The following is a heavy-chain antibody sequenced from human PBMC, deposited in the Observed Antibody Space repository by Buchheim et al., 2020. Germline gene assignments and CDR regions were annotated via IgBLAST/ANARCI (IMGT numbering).Heavy chain of an antibody. CDR2: ISAYNGNT. Sequence: QVQLVQSGAEVKKPGASVKVSCKASGYTFTSYGISWVRQAPGQGLEWMGWISAYNGNTNYAQKLPGRVTMTTDTSTSTAYMEMRSLRSDDTAVYYCARDAYYDFWSGYAFYYYYYYMDVWGKGTT. CDR1: GYTFTSYG. V-gene: IGHV1-18*01. CDR3: ARDAYYDFWSGYAFYYYYYYMDV. J-gene: IGHJ6*03. D-gene: IGHD3-3*01.